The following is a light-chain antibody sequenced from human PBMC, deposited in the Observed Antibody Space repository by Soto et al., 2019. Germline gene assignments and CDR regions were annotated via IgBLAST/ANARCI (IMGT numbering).Light chain of an antibody. CDR3: SAHGGTNPYV. Sequence: QSALTQPPSASGSPGQSVAISCTGTASDIGGYTVVSWYQQHPGNAPKLLSYDVNKRPSGVPHRFSGFKSGNTASLTVSGLPAEDEADYYCSAHGGTNPYVFGTGTKLTVL. J-gene: IGLJ1*01. CDR1: ASDIGGYTV. V-gene: IGLV2-8*01. CDR2: DVN.